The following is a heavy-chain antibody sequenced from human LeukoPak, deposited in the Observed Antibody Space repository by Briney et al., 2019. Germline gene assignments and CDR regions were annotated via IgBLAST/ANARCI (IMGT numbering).Heavy chain of an antibody. Sequence: GGSLRLSCAASGFTFSSYAMHWVRQAPGKGLEWVAVISYDGSNKYYADSVKGRFTISRDNSKSTLYLQMNSLRAEDTAVYYCATFDIVVVPAANWFDPWGQGTLVTVSS. CDR2: ISYDGSNK. CDR3: ATFDIVVVPAANWFDP. CDR1: GFTFSSYA. J-gene: IGHJ5*02. V-gene: IGHV3-30-3*01. D-gene: IGHD2-2*01.